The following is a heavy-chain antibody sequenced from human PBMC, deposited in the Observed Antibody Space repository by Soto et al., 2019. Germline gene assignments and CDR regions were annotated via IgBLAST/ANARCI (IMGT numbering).Heavy chain of an antibody. J-gene: IGHJ5*02. CDR1: GFTFNDFF. CDR2: TSNSGNSV. CDR3: ARNTFNWFDP. V-gene: IGHV3-11*01. Sequence: GGSLRLSCAASGFTFNDFFMTWIRQAPGRGPEWVASTSNSGNSVYYADSVKGRFTVSRDNAQNTLTLQMTDLRVDDTAVYYCARNTFNWFDPWGQGTLVTVSS.